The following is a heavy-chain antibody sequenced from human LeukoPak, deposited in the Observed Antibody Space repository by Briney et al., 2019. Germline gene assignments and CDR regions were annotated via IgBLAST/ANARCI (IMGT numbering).Heavy chain of an antibody. D-gene: IGHD1-1*01. CDR3: ASGLDSDAFDI. V-gene: IGHV4-59*01. Sequence: SETLSLTCTVSGGSISTYYWSWIRQSPGKGLEWIGYIYYSGSTNYNPSLKSRVTISVDMSKIQFSLKLSSVTTADTAVYYCASGLDSDAFDIWGQGTMVTVSS. J-gene: IGHJ3*02. CDR1: GGSISTYY. CDR2: IYYSGST.